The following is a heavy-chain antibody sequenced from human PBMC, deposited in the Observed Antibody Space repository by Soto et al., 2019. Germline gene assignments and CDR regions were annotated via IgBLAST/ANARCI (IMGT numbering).Heavy chain of an antibody. CDR1: GFTFSDYY. J-gene: IGHJ4*02. CDR3: ARSFENCSGGSCYYLLYYFDY. Sequence: GGSLRLSCAASGFTFSDYYMSWIRQAPGKGLEWVSYISSSGSTIYYADSVKGRFTISRDNAKNSLYLQMNSLRAEDTAVYYCARSFENCSGGSCYYLLYYFDYWGQGTLVTVSS. D-gene: IGHD2-15*01. V-gene: IGHV3-11*01. CDR2: ISSSGSTI.